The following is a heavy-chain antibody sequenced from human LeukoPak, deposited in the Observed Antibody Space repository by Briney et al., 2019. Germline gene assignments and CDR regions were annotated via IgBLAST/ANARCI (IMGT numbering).Heavy chain of an antibody. D-gene: IGHD5-24*01. V-gene: IGHV1-46*03. Sequence: ASVKVSCKASGYTFTSYYMHWVRQAPGQGLEWMGIINPSGGSTSYAQKFQGRVTMTRDMSTSTVYMELSSLRSEDTAVYYCALEMATTTPMDVWGKGTTVTVSS. CDR3: ALEMATTTPMDV. J-gene: IGHJ6*03. CDR2: INPSGGST. CDR1: GYTFTSYY.